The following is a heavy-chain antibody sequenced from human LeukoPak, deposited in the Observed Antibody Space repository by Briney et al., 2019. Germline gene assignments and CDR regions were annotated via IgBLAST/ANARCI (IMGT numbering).Heavy chain of an antibody. Sequence: ASVKVSCKASGYTFTGYYMHWVRQAPGQGLEWMGWINPNSGGTNYAQKFQGRVTMTRDTSISTAYMELSRLRSDDTAVYYCARDAQFPYYYDSSGYYYVPEYYFDYWGQGTLVTASS. J-gene: IGHJ4*02. CDR1: GYTFTGYY. CDR2: INPNSGGT. CDR3: ARDAQFPYYYDSSGYYYVPEYYFDY. V-gene: IGHV1-2*02. D-gene: IGHD3-22*01.